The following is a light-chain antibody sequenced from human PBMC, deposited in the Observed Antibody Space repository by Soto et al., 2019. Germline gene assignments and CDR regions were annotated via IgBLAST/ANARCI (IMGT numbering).Light chain of an antibody. CDR3: QQSYTTPVYT. CDR2: AAS. CDR1: QNIIFY. V-gene: IGKV1-39*01. Sequence: DIQMTQSPSSLSASVGDRVTITCRASQNIIFYLNWYQQKPGQAPRLLIYAASNLQSGVPSRFSGSGSGTEFALIISSLQPEDFATYFCQQSYTTPVYTFGQGTKLEIK. J-gene: IGKJ2*01.